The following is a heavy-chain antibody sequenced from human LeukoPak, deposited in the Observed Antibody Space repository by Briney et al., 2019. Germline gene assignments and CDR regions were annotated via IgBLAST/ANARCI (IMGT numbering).Heavy chain of an antibody. CDR2: INHSGRT. CDR1: GGSFTGYY. Sequence: SETLSLTCVVYGGSFTGYYWSWIRQPPGKGLEWIGEINHSGRTNYNPSLKSRVTISVDRSKNQSSLNLTSVTAADTAVYYCANLAGTVQHSWGQGTLVTVSS. V-gene: IGHV4-34*01. D-gene: IGHD6-13*01. J-gene: IGHJ4*02. CDR3: ANLAGTVQHS.